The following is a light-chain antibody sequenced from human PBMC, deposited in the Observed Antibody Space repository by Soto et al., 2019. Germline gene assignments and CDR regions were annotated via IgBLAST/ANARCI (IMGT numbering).Light chain of an antibody. Sequence: EMAVTQSPATLSVSPGERATLSCRASQSVASNLAWYQQKPGQTPRLLIYAASTRATGIPARFSGSGSGTDFNLTITSLQSEDFAVYYCQQYSKWPITFGQGTRLEIK. CDR3: QQYSKWPIT. CDR1: QSVASN. V-gene: IGKV3-15*01. J-gene: IGKJ5*01. CDR2: AAS.